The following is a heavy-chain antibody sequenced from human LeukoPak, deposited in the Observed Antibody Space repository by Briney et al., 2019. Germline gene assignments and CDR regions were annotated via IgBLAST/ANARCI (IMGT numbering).Heavy chain of an antibody. Sequence: ASVKVSCKASGYSFISYGISWVRQAPGEGLEWMGWIGANSGNTNSAQKFQGRLTMTTDTYTTTAYMELRSLRSDDTAVYYCARGMFGVVSKIDYYFYNMDVWGEGTTVTVSS. D-gene: IGHD3-3*01. CDR1: GYSFISYG. J-gene: IGHJ6*03. CDR2: IGANSGNT. V-gene: IGHV1-18*04. CDR3: ARGMFGVVSKIDYYFYNMDV.